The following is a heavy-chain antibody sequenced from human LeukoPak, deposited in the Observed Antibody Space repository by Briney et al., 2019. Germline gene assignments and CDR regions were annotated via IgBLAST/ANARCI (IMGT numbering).Heavy chain of an antibody. CDR1: GFIFSSYP. CDR3: GKYLQTSVGANDY. Sequence: PGGSLRLSCAASGFIFSSYPMNWVRQAPGKGLEWVSVISGSGGATFYGDSVQGRFTISRDNSRDTLYLQMNSLTAEDAAVYYCGKYLQTSVGANDYWGQGTLVTVSS. D-gene: IGHD1-26*01. CDR2: ISGSGGAT. V-gene: IGHV3-23*01. J-gene: IGHJ4*02.